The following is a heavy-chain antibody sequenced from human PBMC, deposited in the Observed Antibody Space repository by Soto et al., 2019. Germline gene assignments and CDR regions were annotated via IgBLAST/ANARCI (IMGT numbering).Heavy chain of an antibody. D-gene: IGHD6-6*01. V-gene: IGHV1-2*04. Sequence: GASVKVSCKASGYTFTGYYMHWVRQAPGQGLEWMGWINPNSGGTNYAQKFQGWVTTTRDTSISTAYMELSRLRSDDTAVYYCARAPIAARPPHGSRMDVWGQGTTVTVSS. CDR2: INPNSGGT. CDR1: GYTFTGYY. J-gene: IGHJ6*02. CDR3: ARAPIAARPPHGSRMDV.